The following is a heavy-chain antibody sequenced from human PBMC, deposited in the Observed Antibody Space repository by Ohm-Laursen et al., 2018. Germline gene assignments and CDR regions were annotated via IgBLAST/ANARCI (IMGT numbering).Heavy chain of an antibody. CDR3: AKDDSSGYTSHFDY. D-gene: IGHD3-22*01. J-gene: IGHJ4*02. V-gene: IGHV3-30*18. Sequence: SLRLSCAASGFSFSNYGMHWVRQAPGKGLEWVALMSYDGIRKYYADSVKGRFTISRDNSKNTLYLQMSSLKPEDTAFYFCAKDDSSGYTSHFDYWGQGTLVIVSS. CDR2: MSYDGIRK. CDR1: GFSFSNYG.